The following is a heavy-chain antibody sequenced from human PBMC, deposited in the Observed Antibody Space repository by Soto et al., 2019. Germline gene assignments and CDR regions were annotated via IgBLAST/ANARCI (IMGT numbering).Heavy chain of an antibody. CDR2: IIPIFGTA. CDR3: ARAAYSSSPTTLYSGMDV. V-gene: IGHV1-69*13. Sequence: SVKVSCKASGGTFSSYAISWVRQAPGQGLEWMGGIIPIFGTANYAQKFQGRVTITADESTSTAYMELSSLRSEDTAVYYCARAAYSSSPTTLYSGMDVWGQGTTVTVSS. D-gene: IGHD6-6*01. CDR1: GGTFSSYA. J-gene: IGHJ6*01.